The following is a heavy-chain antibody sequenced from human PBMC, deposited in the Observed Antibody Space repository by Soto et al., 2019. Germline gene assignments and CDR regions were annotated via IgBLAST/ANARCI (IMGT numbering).Heavy chain of an antibody. CDR2: ISYDGSNK. D-gene: IGHD6-13*01. Sequence: QVQLVESGGGVVQPGRSLRLSCAASGFTFSSYGMHWVRQAPGKGLEWVAVISYDGSNKYYADSVKGRFTISRDNAKKALYLQMNSVRAEDTAVYYCANERYSRWYLTYYYGMDVWGQGTTVTVSS. CDR3: ANERYSRWYLTYYYGMDV. CDR1: GFTFSSYG. J-gene: IGHJ6*02. V-gene: IGHV3-30*18.